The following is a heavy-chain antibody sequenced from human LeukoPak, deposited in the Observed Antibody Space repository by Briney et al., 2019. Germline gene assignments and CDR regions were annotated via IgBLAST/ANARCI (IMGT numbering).Heavy chain of an antibody. CDR1: GFTFSSYS. J-gene: IGHJ4*02. Sequence: PGGSLRLSCAASGFTFSSYSMNWVRQAPGKGLEWVSYISSSSSTIYYADSVKGRFTISRDNSKNTLYLQMNSLRAEDTAVYYCAKEPPRYYFDYWGQGTLVTVSP. CDR3: AKEPPRYYFDY. CDR2: ISSSSSTI. V-gene: IGHV3-48*01.